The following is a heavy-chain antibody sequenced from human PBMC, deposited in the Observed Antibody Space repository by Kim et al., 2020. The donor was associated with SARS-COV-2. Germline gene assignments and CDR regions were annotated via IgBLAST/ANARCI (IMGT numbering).Heavy chain of an antibody. Sequence: SVKVSCKASGGTFSSYAISWVRQAPGQGLEWMGGIIPIFGTANYAQKFQGRVTITADESTSTAYMELSSLRSEDTAVYYCATLLWYGAFDIWGQGTMITVSS. CDR3: ATLLWYGAFDI. J-gene: IGHJ3*02. V-gene: IGHV1-69*13. D-gene: IGHD3-10*01. CDR2: IIPIFGTA. CDR1: GGTFSSYA.